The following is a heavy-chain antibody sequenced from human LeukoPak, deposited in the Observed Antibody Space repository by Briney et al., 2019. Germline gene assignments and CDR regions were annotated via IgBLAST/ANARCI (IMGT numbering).Heavy chain of an antibody. D-gene: IGHD2-21*02. CDR1: GGSISGYY. Sequence: PSETLSLTCTVSGGSISGYYWSWIRQPPGRGLVYIGYIYFSRGTLYSPSLKSRVTISVDMSKNQFSLKLSPVTAADTAVYYCARHDDVPVIRRGFDYWGQGTLVTVSS. CDR2: IYFSRGT. V-gene: IGHV4-59*08. J-gene: IGHJ4*02. CDR3: ARHDDVPVIRRGFDY.